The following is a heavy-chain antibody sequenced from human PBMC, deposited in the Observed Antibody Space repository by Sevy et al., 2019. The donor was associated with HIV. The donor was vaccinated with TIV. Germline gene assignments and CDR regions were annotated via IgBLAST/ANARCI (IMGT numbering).Heavy chain of an antibody. CDR1: GGSITSLY. D-gene: IGHD1-26*01. J-gene: IGHJ5*02. V-gene: IGHV4-59*08. CDR2: IYYNGHI. CDR3: VGENAWGRGSS. Sequence: SETLSLTCTVSGGSITSLYWNWIRQPPGKGLEWIANIYYNGHINYNPSLKSRVTLSLDTSKNQFSLRLSSVTAADTAMYYCVGENAWGRGSSWGQGTLVTGSS.